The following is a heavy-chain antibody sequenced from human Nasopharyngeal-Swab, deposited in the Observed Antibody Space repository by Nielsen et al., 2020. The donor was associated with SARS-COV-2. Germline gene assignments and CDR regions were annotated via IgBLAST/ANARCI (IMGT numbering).Heavy chain of an antibody. CDR1: GFTFSSYA. D-gene: IGHD3-3*01. Sequence: LSLTCAASGFTFSSYAMSWVRQAPGMGLEWVSGTSGSGGSTYYADSVKGRFTLSRDNSKNTLYLQMNSLRAEDTAVYYCARHDFWSGYASYYGMDVWGQGTTVTVSS. CDR2: TSGSGGST. V-gene: IGHV3-23*01. J-gene: IGHJ6*02. CDR3: ARHDFWSGYASYYGMDV.